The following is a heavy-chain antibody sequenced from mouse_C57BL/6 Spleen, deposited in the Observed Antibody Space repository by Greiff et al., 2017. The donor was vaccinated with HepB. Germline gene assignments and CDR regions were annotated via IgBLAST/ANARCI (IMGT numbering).Heavy chain of an antibody. Sequence: EVQLQESGPGLVKPSQSLSLTCSVTGYSITSGYYWNWIRQFPGNKLEWMGYICYDGSNNYNPSLKNRISITRDTSKNQFFLKLNSVTTEDTATYYCARAVYYYGSSAMDYWGQGTSVTVSS. CDR3: ARAVYYYGSSAMDY. V-gene: IGHV3-6*01. J-gene: IGHJ4*01. D-gene: IGHD1-1*01. CDR1: GYSITSGYY. CDR2: ICYDGSN.